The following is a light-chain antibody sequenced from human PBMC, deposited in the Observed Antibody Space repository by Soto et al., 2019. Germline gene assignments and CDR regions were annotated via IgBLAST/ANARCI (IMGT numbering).Light chain of an antibody. V-gene: IGKV1-5*03. Sequence: IQMIPTLSTRSASVGDRVTSTCRASQSISVWLAWYQQKPGKAPKLLIYRASTLKSGVPSRFSGSGPGTEFTLTISSLQPDYFATYFCQHYNIYSEAFGQGAKVDIK. CDR3: QHYNIYSEA. J-gene: IGKJ1*01. CDR2: RAS. CDR1: QSISVW.